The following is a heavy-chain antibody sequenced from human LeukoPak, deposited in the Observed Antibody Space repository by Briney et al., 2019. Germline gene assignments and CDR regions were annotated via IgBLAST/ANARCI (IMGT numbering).Heavy chain of an antibody. CDR3: ARGPMVRGVGYYFDY. CDR2: IWYDGSNK. CDR1: GFTFSSYW. Sequence: GGSLRLSCAASGFTFSSYWMHWVRQAPGKGLEWVAVIWYDGSNKYYADSVKGRFTISRDNSKNTLYLQMNSLRAEDTAVYYCARGPMVRGVGYYFDYWSQGTLVTVSS. D-gene: IGHD3-10*01. V-gene: IGHV3-33*08. J-gene: IGHJ4*02.